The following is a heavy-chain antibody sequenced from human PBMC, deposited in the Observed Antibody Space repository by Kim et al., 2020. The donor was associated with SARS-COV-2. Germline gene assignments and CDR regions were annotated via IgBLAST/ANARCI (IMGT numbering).Heavy chain of an antibody. CDR3: TTDFSEYGDYDVPEKIYYYYYYGMDA. J-gene: IGHJ6*02. V-gene: IGHV3-15*01. D-gene: IGHD4-17*01. CDR1: GFTFSNAW. CDR2: IKSKTDGGTT. Sequence: GGSLRLSCAASGFTFSNAWMSWVRQAPGKGLELVGRIKSKTDGGTTDYAAPVKGRFTISRDDSKNTLYLQMNSLKTEDTAVYYCTTDFSEYGDYDVPEKIYYYYYYGMDAWGQGTTVTVSS.